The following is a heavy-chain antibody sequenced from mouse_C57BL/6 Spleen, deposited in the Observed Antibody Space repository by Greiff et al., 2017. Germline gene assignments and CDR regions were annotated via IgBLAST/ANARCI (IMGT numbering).Heavy chain of an antibody. J-gene: IGHJ3*01. CDR3: ARTHSSGYGFAY. CDR2: IDPSDSET. D-gene: IGHD3-2*02. V-gene: IGHV1-52*01. CDR1: GYTFTSYW. Sequence: QGQLQQPGAELVRPGSSVKLSCKASGYTFTSYWMHWVKQRPIQGLEWIGNIDPSDSETHYNQKFKDKATLTVDNSSSTAYMQLSSLTSEDSAVYYCARTHSSGYGFAYWGQGTLVTVSA.